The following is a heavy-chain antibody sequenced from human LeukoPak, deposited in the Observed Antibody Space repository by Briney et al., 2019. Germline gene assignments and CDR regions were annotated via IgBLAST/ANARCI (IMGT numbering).Heavy chain of an antibody. J-gene: IGHJ4*02. V-gene: IGHV1-46*03. CDR2: INPSGGST. CDR1: GYTFTSYY. Sequence: ASVKVSCKASGYTFTSYYMHWVRQAPGQGLEWMGIINPSGGSTSYARKFQGRVTMTRDTSTSTVYMELSSLRSEDTAVYYCARVLRIGYCSSTSCYRSGFDYWGQGTLVTVSS. CDR3: ARVLRIGYCSSTSCYRSGFDY. D-gene: IGHD2-2*03.